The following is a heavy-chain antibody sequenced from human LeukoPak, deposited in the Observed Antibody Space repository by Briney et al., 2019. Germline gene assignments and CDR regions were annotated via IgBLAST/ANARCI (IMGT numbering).Heavy chain of an antibody. CDR3: YSAVLSDAFYI. Sequence: GGSLRLSCAASGVTVSSNYMSWVRQAAGQGLEWGSGICSCGSTYYADSVKGRFTISRDNSKSTLYLQMNSPRAENTAVYYCYSAVLSDAFYIWGQGTMVTVSS. D-gene: IGHD2-21*01. J-gene: IGHJ3*02. V-gene: IGHV3-53*01. CDR1: GVTVSSNY. CDR2: ICSCGST.